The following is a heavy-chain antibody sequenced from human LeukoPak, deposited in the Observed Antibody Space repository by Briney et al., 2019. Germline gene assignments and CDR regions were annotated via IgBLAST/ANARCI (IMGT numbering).Heavy chain of an antibody. Sequence: GGSLRLSCAASGFTVSSNYMSWVRQAPGKGLEWVSVIYSGGSTYYADSVKGRFTISRDNSKNTLYLQMNSLRAEDTAVYYCAGEGFIAAAGFDYRGQGTLVTVSS. D-gene: IGHD6-13*01. J-gene: IGHJ4*02. V-gene: IGHV3-53*01. CDR1: GFTVSSNY. CDR2: IYSGGST. CDR3: AGEGFIAAAGFDY.